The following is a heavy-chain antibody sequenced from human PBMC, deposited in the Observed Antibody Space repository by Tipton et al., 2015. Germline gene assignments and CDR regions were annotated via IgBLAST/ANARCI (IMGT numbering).Heavy chain of an antibody. Sequence: PGLVKPSETLSLACSVSGDSIREKYWSWIRQPAGKGLEWIGRIYGGGSVEYNPSLKGRVTMSVDTSKNQFSLKLSSVTAADTAIYYCARPRRDGYTSVYYFAYWGQGILVTVSS. CDR2: IYGGGSV. V-gene: IGHV4-4*07. J-gene: IGHJ4*02. D-gene: IGHD5-24*01. CDR3: ARPRRDGYTSVYYFAY. CDR1: GDSIREKY.